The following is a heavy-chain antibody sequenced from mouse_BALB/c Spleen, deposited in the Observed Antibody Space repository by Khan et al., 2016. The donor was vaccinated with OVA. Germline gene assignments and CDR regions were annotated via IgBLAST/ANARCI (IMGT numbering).Heavy chain of an antibody. Sequence: QIQLVQSGPELKKPGETVKISCQASGYTFKNHGMNWVKQAPGTGLKWMGWINTYTGEPTYVADFKGRFAFSLETSASTTYLQINNLKNEDTATYFCARPPVLSYVMVYGGQGTSVTVSA. CDR2: INTYTGEP. CDR1: GYTFKNHG. J-gene: IGHJ4*01. CDR3: ARPPVLSYVMVY. V-gene: IGHV9-3-1*01.